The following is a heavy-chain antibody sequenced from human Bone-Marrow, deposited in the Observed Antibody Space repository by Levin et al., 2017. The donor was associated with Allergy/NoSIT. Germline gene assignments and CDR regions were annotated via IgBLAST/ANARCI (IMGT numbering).Heavy chain of an antibody. CDR3: VKDRSSVDNWNYGGPFES. CDR2: IMWNSARM. V-gene: IGHV3-9*01. CDR1: GFTFNDFA. Sequence: GGSLRLSCEASGFTFNDFAMHWVRQIPGKGLEWVTDIMWNSARMDYADSVKGRFTISRDNGKKSLYLEMNALRVEDTALYYCVKDRSSVDNWNYGGPFESWGQGTLVTVSS. J-gene: IGHJ4*02. D-gene: IGHD1-7*01.